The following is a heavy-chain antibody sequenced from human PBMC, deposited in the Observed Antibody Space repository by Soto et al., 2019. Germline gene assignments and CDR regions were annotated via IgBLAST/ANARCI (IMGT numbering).Heavy chain of an antibody. J-gene: IGHJ5*02. CDR2: IYSRGDT. CDR1: GGSIRGGDYY. CDR3: ASGGNLFDP. D-gene: IGHD3-16*01. V-gene: IGHV4-30-4*02. Sequence: PSETLSLTCTVSGGSIRGGDYYWTWIRQSPGKGLEWIGYIYSRGDTSYNPSVESRVTISLDTSKNQFSLNLSSVTASDTAVYYCASGGNLFDPWGQGRLVPVSS.